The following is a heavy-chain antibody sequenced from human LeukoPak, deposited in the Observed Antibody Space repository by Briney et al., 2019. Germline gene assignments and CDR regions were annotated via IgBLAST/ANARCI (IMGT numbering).Heavy chain of an antibody. CDR2: ITWNGGST. CDR1: GYTFDDYG. CDR3: ARGLGATVFHPSDL. V-gene: IGHV3-20*04. D-gene: IGHD1-26*01. J-gene: IGHJ3*01. Sequence: GGSLRLSCAASGYTFDDYGMSWVRQAPVKGREWVSGITWNGGSTTYADSVKGRFTISRDNAKNSLYLQMNSLRAEDTAFYYCARGLGATVFHPSDLWGQGTMVSVSS.